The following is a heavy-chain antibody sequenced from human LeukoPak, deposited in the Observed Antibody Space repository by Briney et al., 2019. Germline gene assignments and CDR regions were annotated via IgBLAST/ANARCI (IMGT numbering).Heavy chain of an antibody. CDR1: GGSISSSGYY. Sequence: SETLSLTCTVSGGSISSSGYYWGWIRQSPGKGLEWIGSIYYSGGTYSNPSLKSRVTISVDKSKNQFSLKLSSVTAADTAVYYCARGDDHASWLVDYWGQGTLVTVSS. D-gene: IGHD2-2*01. CDR2: IYYSGGT. CDR3: ARGDDHASWLVDY. J-gene: IGHJ4*02. V-gene: IGHV4-39*07.